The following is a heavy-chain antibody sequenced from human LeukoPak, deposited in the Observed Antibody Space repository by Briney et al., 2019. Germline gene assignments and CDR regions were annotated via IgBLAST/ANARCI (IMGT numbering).Heavy chain of an antibody. D-gene: IGHD1-26*01. Sequence: ASVKVSCRASGYTFTGHYMHWVRQAPGQGLEWMGRINPNSGGANSAQNLQGRVTMTRDTSISTAYMELSGLRSDDTAVYYCARDREVGSTDDAFDIWGQGTRVIVSS. J-gene: IGHJ3*02. V-gene: IGHV1-2*06. CDR3: ARDREVGSTDDAFDI. CDR1: GYTFTGHY. CDR2: INPNSGGA.